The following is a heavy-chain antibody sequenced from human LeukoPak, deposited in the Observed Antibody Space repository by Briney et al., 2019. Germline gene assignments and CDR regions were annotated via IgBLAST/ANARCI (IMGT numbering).Heavy chain of an antibody. V-gene: IGHV3-48*02. CDR3: ARDGLHTAHFDY. CDR2: VSGSSNI. D-gene: IGHD5-18*01. J-gene: IGHJ4*02. CDR1: GFTFSSYT. Sequence: GGSLRLSCAASGFTFSSYTMNWVRQAPGEGLEWVSTVSGSSNIHYSDSVKGRFTISRDNARNSLYLQMNGLRDEDTAVYYCARDGLHTAHFDYWGQGTLVTVSS.